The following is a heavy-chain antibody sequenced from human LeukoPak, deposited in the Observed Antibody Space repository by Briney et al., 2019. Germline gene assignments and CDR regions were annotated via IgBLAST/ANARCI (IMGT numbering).Heavy chain of an antibody. V-gene: IGHV1-18*04. D-gene: IGHD3-10*01. CDR1: GYTFTGYY. J-gene: IGHJ4*02. CDR3: ARAQVYYGSGSYDFDY. Sequence: ASVKVSCKASGYTFTGYYMHWVRQAPGQGLEWMGWISAYNGNTNYAQKLQGRVTMTTDTSTSTAYMELRSLRSDDTAVYYCARAQVYYGSGSYDFDYWGQGTLVTVSS. CDR2: ISAYNGNT.